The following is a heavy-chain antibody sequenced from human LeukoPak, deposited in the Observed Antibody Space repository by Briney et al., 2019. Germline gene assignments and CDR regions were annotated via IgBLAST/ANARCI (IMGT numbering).Heavy chain of an antibody. CDR1: GFTFSSYS. V-gene: IGHV3-21*01. CDR3: ARAYNYYGSGSYYNAGY. Sequence: GGSLRLSCAASGFTFSSYSMNWVRQAPGKGLEWVSSISSSGTYVYYADSVKGRFTISRDNAKNSLSLQMNSLRADDAAVYYCARAYNYYGSGSYYNAGYWGQGTLVTVSS. D-gene: IGHD3-10*01. J-gene: IGHJ4*02. CDR2: ISSSGTYV.